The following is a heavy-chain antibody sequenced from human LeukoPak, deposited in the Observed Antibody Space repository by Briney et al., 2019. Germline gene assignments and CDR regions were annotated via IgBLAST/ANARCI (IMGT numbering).Heavy chain of an antibody. D-gene: IGHD3-10*01. Sequence: GGSLRLSCAASGFTFSSYAMSWVRQAPGKGLEWVSAISGSGGSTYYADSVKGRFTISRDNSKNTLYLQMNSLRAEDTAVYFCARERQDTIVHSGAFDIWGQGTIVTVSS. CDR1: GFTFSSYA. V-gene: IGHV3-23*01. CDR3: ARERQDTIVHSGAFDI. J-gene: IGHJ3*02. CDR2: ISGSGGST.